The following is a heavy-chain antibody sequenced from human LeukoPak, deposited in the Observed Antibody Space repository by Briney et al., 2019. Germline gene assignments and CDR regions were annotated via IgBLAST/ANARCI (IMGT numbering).Heavy chain of an antibody. CDR3: AKGQGGPYYYYYYGMDV. D-gene: IGHD3-16*01. J-gene: IGHJ6*04. CDR2: ISGSGGST. CDR1: GFTFSSYA. V-gene: IGHV3-23*01. Sequence: GGSLRLSCATSGFTFSSYAMSWVRQAPGKGLEWVSAISGSGGSTYYADSVKGRFTISRDNSKNTLYLQMNSLRAEDTAVYYCAKGQGGPYYYYYYGMDVWGKGTTVTVSS.